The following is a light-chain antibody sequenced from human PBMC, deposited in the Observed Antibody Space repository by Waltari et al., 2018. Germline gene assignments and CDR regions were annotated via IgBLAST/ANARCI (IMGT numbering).Light chain of an antibody. CDR1: QRISRW. CDR2: KAY. Sequence: DIQMTQSPSTLSASVGDRVTITCRARQRISRWLAWYQQKPGKAPKLLIYKAYSLESGVPSRFSGVVSGAEFTLTVSSLQPDDFATYYCQQYNSYLRTFGQGTKVEIK. J-gene: IGKJ1*01. CDR3: QQYNSYLRT. V-gene: IGKV1-5*03.